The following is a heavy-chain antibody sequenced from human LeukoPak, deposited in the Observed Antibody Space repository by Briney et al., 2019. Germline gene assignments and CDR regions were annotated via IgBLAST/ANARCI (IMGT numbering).Heavy chain of an antibody. CDR2: IFYSGST. CDR1: GGSISTSNYY. CDR3: VSCSGGSCYHDY. D-gene: IGHD2-15*01. V-gene: IGHV4-39*07. Sequence: PSEALSLTCTVSGGSISTSNYYWGWIRQPPGKGLEWIGNIFYSGSTYYSPSLRSRVTISLDTSRNQFSLKLSSVTAADTAVYYCVSCSGGSCYHDYWGQGTLVTVSS. J-gene: IGHJ4*02.